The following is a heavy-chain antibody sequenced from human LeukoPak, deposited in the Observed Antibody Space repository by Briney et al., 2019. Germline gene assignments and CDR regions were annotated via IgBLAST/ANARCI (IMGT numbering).Heavy chain of an antibody. CDR1: GGSINNYY. CDR3: ARGRYCSADICSGGDAFDI. V-gene: IGHV4-4*07. CDR2: IYTRGST. D-gene: IGHD2-15*01. J-gene: IGHJ3*02. Sequence: PSETLSLTCTVSGGSINNYYWSWIRQPAGKGLEWIGRIYTRGSTNYNPSLKSRVTISVDTSKNQFSLKLSSVTAADTAVYYCARGRYCSADICSGGDAFDIWGRGTMVSVSS.